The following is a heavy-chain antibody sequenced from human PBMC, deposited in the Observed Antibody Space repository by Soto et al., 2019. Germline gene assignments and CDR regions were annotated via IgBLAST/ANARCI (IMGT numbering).Heavy chain of an antibody. CDR2: IYPGDSDT. CDR3: ASQAYYYDSSGYPNAFDI. J-gene: IGHJ3*02. D-gene: IGHD3-22*01. V-gene: IGHV5-51*01. Sequence: LGESLKISCKGSGYSFTSYWIGWVRQMPGKGLEWMGIIYPGDSDTRYSPSFQGQVTISADKSISTAYLQWSSLKASDTAMYYCASQAYYYDSSGYPNAFDIWGQGTMVTVSS. CDR1: GYSFTSYW.